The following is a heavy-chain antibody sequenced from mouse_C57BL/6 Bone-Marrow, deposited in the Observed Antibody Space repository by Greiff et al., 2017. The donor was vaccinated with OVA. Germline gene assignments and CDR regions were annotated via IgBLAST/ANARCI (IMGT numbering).Heavy chain of an antibody. Sequence: EVQLQQSGAELVRPGASVKLSCTASGFNIKDDYMHWVKQRPEQGLEWIGWIDPENGDTEYASKFQGKATITADTSSNTAYLQLSSLTSEDTAVYYCTRQDYYSTGYFDVWGTGTTVTVSS. CDR1: GFNIKDDY. CDR2: IDPENGDT. CDR3: TRQDYYSTGYFDV. D-gene: IGHD1-1*01. J-gene: IGHJ1*03. V-gene: IGHV14-4*01.